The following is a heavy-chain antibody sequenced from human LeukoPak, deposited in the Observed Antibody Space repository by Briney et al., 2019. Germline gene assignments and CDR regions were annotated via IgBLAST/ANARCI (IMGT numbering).Heavy chain of an antibody. CDR3: AKDFHSRRYFDY. Sequence: GGSLRLSCAASGFTFSSYAMSWVRQAPGKGLQWVSAISGSGGSTYYADSVKGRFTISRDNSKNTLYLQMNSLRVEDTAVYYCAKDFHSRRYFDYWGQGTLVTVSS. CDR2: ISGSGGST. D-gene: IGHD4-11*01. CDR1: GFTFSSYA. J-gene: IGHJ4*02. V-gene: IGHV3-23*01.